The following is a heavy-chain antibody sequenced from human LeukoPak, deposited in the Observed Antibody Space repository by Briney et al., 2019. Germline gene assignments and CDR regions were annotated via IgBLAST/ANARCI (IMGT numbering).Heavy chain of an antibody. V-gene: IGHV4-59*12. CDR2: SYYTGGV. Sequence: PSETLSLTSTASGASITSYYWSWIRQSPGKGMEWIGYSYYTGGVNYNPSLKSRVTISLDKTKNQLSLQLSNVTAADEAVYYRARDMGQWVGVLFLNWFTPGGQGSLVTAYS. J-gene: IGHJ5*02. CDR1: GASITSYY. CDR3: ARDMGQWVGVLFLNWFTP. D-gene: IGHD3-10*01.